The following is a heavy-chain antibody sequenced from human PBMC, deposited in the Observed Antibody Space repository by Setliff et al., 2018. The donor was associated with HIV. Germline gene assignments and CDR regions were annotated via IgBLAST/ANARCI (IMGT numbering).Heavy chain of an antibody. J-gene: IGHJ3*02. CDR1: GGSISSSNW. CDR3: ARDPSGSDAFDI. CDR2: IYHSGTT. Sequence: PSETLSLTCAVSGGSISSSNWWSWVRQPPGKGLEWIGEIYHSGTTNYNPPLKSRVTISVDKSKNQFSLKLSSVTAADTAVYFCARDPSGSDAFDIWGQGTMVTVSS. V-gene: IGHV4-4*02. D-gene: IGHD6-6*01.